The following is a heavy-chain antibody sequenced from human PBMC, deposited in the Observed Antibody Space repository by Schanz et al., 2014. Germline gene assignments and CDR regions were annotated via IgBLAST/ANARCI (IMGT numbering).Heavy chain of an antibody. CDR2: INAANGNT. V-gene: IGHV1-3*01. Sequence: QVQLVQSGAEVKKPGTSVKVSCKTSGYTFSNDDINWVRQAIGQGLEWMGWINAANGNTRYSQKFQGRVTITRDTSASTAYIELHILTSEDTAVYYCARGRTFDYWGQGTLVTVSS. CDR1: GYTFSNDD. J-gene: IGHJ4*02. CDR3: ARGRTFDY.